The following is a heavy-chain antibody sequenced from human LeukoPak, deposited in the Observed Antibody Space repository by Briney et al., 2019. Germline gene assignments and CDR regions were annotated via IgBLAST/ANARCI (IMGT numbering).Heavy chain of an antibody. CDR2: IYYSGST. V-gene: IGHV4-59*01. CDR1: GGSISSYY. Sequence: SETLSLTCTVSGGSISSYYWSWIRQPPGKGLEWIGYIYYSGSTNYNPSLKSRVTISVDTSKNQFSLKLSSVTAADTAVYYCARGRSYWGQGTLVAVSS. CDR3: ARGRSY. J-gene: IGHJ4*02.